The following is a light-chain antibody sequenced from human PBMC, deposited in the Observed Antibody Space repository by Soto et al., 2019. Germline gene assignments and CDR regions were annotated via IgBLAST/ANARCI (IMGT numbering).Light chain of an antibody. CDR1: QSVSSSY. V-gene: IGKV3D-20*01. Sequence: IVLTQSPATLSSSPGERATLSCGASQSVSSSYVAWYQHKPGLAPRLLIHDTSSRAIGIPDRFSGSKSGTNFTLTIRRMEPEHVGMYYCQQYGSSPITFGQGTRLEIK. J-gene: IGKJ5*01. CDR2: DTS. CDR3: QQYGSSPIT.